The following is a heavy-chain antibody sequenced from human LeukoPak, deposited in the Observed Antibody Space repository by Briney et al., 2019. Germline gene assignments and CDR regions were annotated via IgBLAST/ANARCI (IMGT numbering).Heavy chain of an antibody. CDR2: ISYDGSNK. CDR1: GFTFSDAW. J-gene: IGHJ4*02. D-gene: IGHD5-24*01. V-gene: IGHV3-30*01. Sequence: HSGGSLRLSCAASGFTFSDAWMSWVRQAPGKGLEWVAVISYDGSNKYYADSVRGRFTISRDNSKNTLYLQMNSLRAEDTAVYYCARDFRVEMATNSPGYWGQGTLVTVSS. CDR3: ARDFRVEMATNSPGY.